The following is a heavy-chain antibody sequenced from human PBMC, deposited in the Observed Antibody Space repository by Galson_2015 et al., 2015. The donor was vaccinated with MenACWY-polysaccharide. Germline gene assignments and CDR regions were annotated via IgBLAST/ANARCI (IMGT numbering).Heavy chain of an antibody. Sequence: SLRLSCAASGFTVNSNYMSWVRQAPGKGLEWVSVIYSGGSTYYADSVKGRFTISRDNSKNTLYLQMNSLRAEDTAVYYCARTDYYYDSSGYLFDPWGQGTLVTVSS. CDR3: ARTDYYYDSSGYLFDP. CDR2: IYSGGST. CDR1: GFTVNSNY. J-gene: IGHJ5*02. V-gene: IGHV3-66*02. D-gene: IGHD3-22*01.